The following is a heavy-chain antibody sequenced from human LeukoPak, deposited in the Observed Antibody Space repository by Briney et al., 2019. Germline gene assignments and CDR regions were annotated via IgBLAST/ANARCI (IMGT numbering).Heavy chain of an antibody. J-gene: IGHJ4*02. CDR2: IYYSGST. D-gene: IGHD3-9*01. CDR3: ARGPYYDLLTGYYRDY. CDR1: GGSISSYY. Sequence: SETLSLTCTVSGGSISSYYWSWIRQPPGKGLEWIGYIYYSGSTNYNPSLKSRVTISVDTSKNQFSLKLSSVTAADTAVYYCARGPYYDLLTGYYRDYWGQGTLVTVSS. V-gene: IGHV4-59*01.